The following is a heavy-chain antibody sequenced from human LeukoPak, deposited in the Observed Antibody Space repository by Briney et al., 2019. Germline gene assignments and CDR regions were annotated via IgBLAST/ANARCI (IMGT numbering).Heavy chain of an antibody. J-gene: IGHJ4*02. CDR2: IYYSGST. CDR1: GGSISSYY. Sequence: SETLSLTCTVSGGSISSYYWSWIRQPPGKGLEWIGYIYYSGSTNYNPSLKSRVTISVDTSKNQFSLKLSSVTAADTAVYYCARDLVSGVDYWGQGTLVTVSS. D-gene: IGHD2-8*01. CDR3: ARDLVSGVDY. V-gene: IGHV4-59*01.